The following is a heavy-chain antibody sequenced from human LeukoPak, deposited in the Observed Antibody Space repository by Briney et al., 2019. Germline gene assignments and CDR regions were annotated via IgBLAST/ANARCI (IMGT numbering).Heavy chain of an antibody. CDR3: ARSPPYSSGWYGEFDY. CDR1: GGTFSSYA. Sequence: ASVKVSCKASGGTFSSYAISWVRQAPGQGLEWMGGIIPIFGTANCAQKFQGRVTITADESTSTAYMELSSLRSEDTAVYYCARSPPYSSGWYGEFDYWGQGTLVTVSS. J-gene: IGHJ4*02. CDR2: IIPIFGTA. D-gene: IGHD6-19*01. V-gene: IGHV1-69*01.